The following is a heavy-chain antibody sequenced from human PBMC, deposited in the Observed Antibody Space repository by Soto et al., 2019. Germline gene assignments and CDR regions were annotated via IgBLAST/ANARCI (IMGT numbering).Heavy chain of an antibody. CDR2: MNPNSGNT. J-gene: IGHJ6*03. CDR3: ATYYYYYMDV. CDR1: GYTFTSYD. Sequence: ASVKVSCKASGYTFTSYDINWVRQATGQGLEWMGWMNPNSGNTGYAQNFQGRVTMTRKTSISTAYMELSSLRSEDTAVYYCATYYYYYMDVWGKGTTVTVSS. V-gene: IGHV1-8*01.